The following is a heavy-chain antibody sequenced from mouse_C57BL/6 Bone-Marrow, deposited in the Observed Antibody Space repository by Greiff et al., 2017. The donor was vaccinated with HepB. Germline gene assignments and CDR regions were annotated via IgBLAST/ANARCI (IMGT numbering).Heavy chain of an antibody. CDR2: INPSNGGT. D-gene: IGHD4-1*01. J-gene: IGHJ1*03. V-gene: IGHV1-53*01. Sequence: QVQLQQPGTELVKPGASVKLSCKASGYTFTSYWMHWVKQRPGQGLEWIGNINPSNGGTNYNEKFKSKATLTVDKSSSTAYMPLSSLTSEDSAVYYCARWEANWDGGHWDFDVWGTGTTVTVSS. CDR1: GYTFTSYW. CDR3: ARWEANWDGGHWDFDV.